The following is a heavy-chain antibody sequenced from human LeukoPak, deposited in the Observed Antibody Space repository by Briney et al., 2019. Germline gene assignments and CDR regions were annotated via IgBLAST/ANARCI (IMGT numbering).Heavy chain of an antibody. V-gene: IGHV3-48*01. Sequence: PGRSLRLSCAASGFTFSSYSMNWVRQAPGKGLEWVSYISSSSSTIYYADSVKGRFTISRDNAKNSLYLQMNSLRAEDTAVYYCARVKGSYGDYGDNWFDPWGQGTLVTVSS. J-gene: IGHJ5*02. D-gene: IGHD4-17*01. CDR3: ARVKGSYGDYGDNWFDP. CDR1: GFTFSSYS. CDR2: ISSSSSTI.